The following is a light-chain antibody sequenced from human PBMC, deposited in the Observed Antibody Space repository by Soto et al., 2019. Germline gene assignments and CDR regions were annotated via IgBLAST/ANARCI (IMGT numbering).Light chain of an antibody. J-gene: IGLJ2*01. CDR1: SSDVGGFNY. CDR2: AVS. CDR3: SSYTRSVPVV. V-gene: IGLV2-14*01. Sequence: QSALTQPASVSGSPGQSITFSCTGTSSDVGGFNYVSWYQQHPGKAPKLMIYAVSNRPSGVSDRFSGSKSGNTASLTISGLQAEDEADYYCSSYTRSVPVVFGGGTKLTVL.